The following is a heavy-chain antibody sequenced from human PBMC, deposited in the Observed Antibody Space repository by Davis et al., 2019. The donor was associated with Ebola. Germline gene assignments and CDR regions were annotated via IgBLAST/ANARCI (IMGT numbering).Heavy chain of an antibody. Sequence: AASVKVSCKASGGTFSSYAISWVRQAPGQGLEWMGGIIPIFGTANYAQKFQGRVTITADESTSTAYMELRSLRSDDTAVYYCARDENSNYGFYYYGMDVWGQGTTVTVSS. D-gene: IGHD4-11*01. CDR2: IIPIFGTA. J-gene: IGHJ6*02. V-gene: IGHV1-69*13. CDR3: ARDENSNYGFYYYGMDV. CDR1: GGTFSSYA.